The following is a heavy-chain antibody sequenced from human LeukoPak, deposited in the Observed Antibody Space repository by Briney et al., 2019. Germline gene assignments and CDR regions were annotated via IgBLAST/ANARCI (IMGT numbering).Heavy chain of an antibody. J-gene: IGHJ4*02. CDR2: ISYDGSNK. Sequence: PGGSLRLSCAASGFTFSSYGMHWVRQAPGKGLEWVAVISYDGSNKYYADSVKGRFTISRDNSKNTLYLQMNSLRAEDTAVYYCAKALPYYDSSGYVDYWGQGTLVTVSS. D-gene: IGHD3-22*01. CDR3: AKALPYYDSSGYVDY. V-gene: IGHV3-30*18. CDR1: GFTFSSYG.